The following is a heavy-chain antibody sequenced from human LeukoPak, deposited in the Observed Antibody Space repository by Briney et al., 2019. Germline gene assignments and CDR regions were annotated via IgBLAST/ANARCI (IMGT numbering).Heavy chain of an antibody. D-gene: IGHD3-22*01. CDR3: AKAMYADYNSSDL. J-gene: IGHJ4*02. V-gene: IGHV3-30*18. Sequence: PGRSLRLSCAASGFTFSSYGMHGVRQAPGKGLEWVAVISRDGSNKYYADSVKGRLTISRDNSKNTLYLQMNSLRGEDTAVYYCAKAMYADYNSSDLWGQGTLVTVSS. CDR1: GFTFSSYG. CDR2: ISRDGSNK.